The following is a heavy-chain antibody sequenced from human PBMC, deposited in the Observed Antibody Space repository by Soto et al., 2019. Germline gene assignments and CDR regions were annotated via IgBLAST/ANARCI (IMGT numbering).Heavy chain of an antibody. CDR3: ARADLYGGNSGRGMDV. CDR1: GGSINSGGYS. D-gene: IGHD2-21*02. J-gene: IGHJ6*02. V-gene: IGHV4-30-2*01. CDR2: IYHSGST. Sequence: KPSETLSLTCAVSGGSINSGGYSWSWIRQPPGKGLEWIGYIYHSGSTYYNPSLKSRVTISVDRSKNQFSLKLSSVTAADTAVYYCARADLYGGNSGRGMDVWGQGTTVTVSS.